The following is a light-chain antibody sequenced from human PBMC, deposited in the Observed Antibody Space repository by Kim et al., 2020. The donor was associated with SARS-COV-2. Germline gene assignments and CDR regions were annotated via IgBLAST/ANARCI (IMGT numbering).Light chain of an antibody. CDR2: DAS. CDR3: QQRSNWPVT. J-gene: IGKJ5*01. Sequence: LSPGERATRSCRASQSVSSYLAWYQQKPGQAPRLLIYDASNRATGIPARFSGSGSGTDFTLTISSLEPEDFAVYYCQQRSNWPVTFGQGTRLEIK. CDR1: QSVSSY. V-gene: IGKV3-11*01.